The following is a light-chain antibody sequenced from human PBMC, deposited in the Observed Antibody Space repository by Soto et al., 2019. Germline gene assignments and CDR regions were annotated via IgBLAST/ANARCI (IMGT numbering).Light chain of an antibody. CDR3: SSYRSSSTPYYV. J-gene: IGLJ1*01. V-gene: IGLV2-14*03. CDR2: EVS. Sequence: QSVLTQPASVSGSPGQSITISCTGTSCDVGGYNSVSWYQQHPGKAPKLMIYEVSNRPSGVSNRFSGSKSGNTASLTISGLQAEDESDYYCSSYRSSSTPYYVFGTGTKVTVL. CDR1: SCDVGGYNS.